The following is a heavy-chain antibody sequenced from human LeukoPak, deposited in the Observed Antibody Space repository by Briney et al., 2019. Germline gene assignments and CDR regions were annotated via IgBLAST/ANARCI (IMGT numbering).Heavy chain of an antibody. Sequence: PGGSLRLSCSASGFTFSSYAMHWVRQAPGKGLEYVSAISSNGGSTYYADSVKGRFTISRDNSKNTLYLQMSSLRAEDTAVYYCVKASEERRVIYYGMDVWGQGTTVTVSS. CDR2: ISSNGGST. J-gene: IGHJ6*02. CDR3: VKASEERRVIYYGMDV. CDR1: GFTFSSYA. V-gene: IGHV3-64D*06. D-gene: IGHD1-1*01.